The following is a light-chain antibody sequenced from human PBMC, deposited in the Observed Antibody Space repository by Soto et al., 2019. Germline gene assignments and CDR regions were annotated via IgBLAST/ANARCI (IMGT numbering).Light chain of an antibody. J-gene: IGLJ2*01. CDR3: LLAYGGAYVV. CDR1: TGAVTRGHS. CDR2: DTH. Sequence: QTVVTQEPSLTVSPGGTVTLTCGSSTGAVTRGHSPYWFQQKPGQAPRTLIYDTHNKHSYTPARFSGSVLGGKATLTLSGAQPEDEADYYCLLAYGGAYVVFGGGTKVTVL. V-gene: IGLV7-46*01.